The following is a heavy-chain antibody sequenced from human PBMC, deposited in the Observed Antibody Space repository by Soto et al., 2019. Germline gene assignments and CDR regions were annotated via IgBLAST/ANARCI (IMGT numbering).Heavy chain of an antibody. CDR3: ARDRTTTLTHGMDV. CDR1: GYTFTRNA. V-gene: IGHV1-46*01. J-gene: IGHJ6*02. Sequence: ASVKVSCKASGYTFTRNAIHWVRQAPGQRLEWIGKINPSGGNTSYAEKFQGRVTMTRDTSTSTVYMELSSLRSEDTAVYYCARDRTTTLTHGMDVWGHGTTVTVSS. CDR2: INPSGGNT. D-gene: IGHD4-17*01.